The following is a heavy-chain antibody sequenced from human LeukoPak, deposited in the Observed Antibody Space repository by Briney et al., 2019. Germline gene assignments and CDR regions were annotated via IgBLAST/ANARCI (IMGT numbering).Heavy chain of an antibody. J-gene: IGHJ5*02. CDR1: GFTFSSYG. Sequence: PGGSLRLSCAASGFTFSSYGMHWVRQAPGKGLEWVAFIRYDGSNKYYADSVKGRFTISRDNSKNTLYLQMNSLRAEDTAVYYCAKGLWFGPSWFDPWGQGTLVTVSS. D-gene: IGHD3-10*01. CDR2: IRYDGSNK. CDR3: AKGLWFGPSWFDP. V-gene: IGHV3-30*02.